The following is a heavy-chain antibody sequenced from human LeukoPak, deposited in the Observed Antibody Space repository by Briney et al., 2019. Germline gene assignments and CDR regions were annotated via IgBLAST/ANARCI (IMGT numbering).Heavy chain of an antibody. V-gene: IGHV3-11*04. CDR2: ISSSGSTI. Sequence: GGSLRLSCAASGFTVSSNYMSWIRQAPGKGLEWVSYISSSGSTIYYADSMKGRFTISRDNAQNSLYLQMNSLRAEDTAVYYCARASVAGDFILEWYNHYYMDVWGKGTTVTVSS. CDR3: ARASVAGDFILEWYNHYYMDV. CDR1: GFTVSSNY. D-gene: IGHD3-3*01. J-gene: IGHJ6*03.